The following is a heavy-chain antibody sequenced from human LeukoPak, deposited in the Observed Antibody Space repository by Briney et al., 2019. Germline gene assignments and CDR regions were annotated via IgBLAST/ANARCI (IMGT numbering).Heavy chain of an antibody. CDR2: ISYDGSNK. CDR3: AREIYDSSGYYLGYYYYGMDV. D-gene: IGHD3-22*01. J-gene: IGHJ6*02. V-gene: IGHV3-30-3*01. Sequence: TGGSLRLSCAASGFTFSSYAMHWVRQAPGKGLEWVAVISYDGSNKYYADSVKGRFTISRDNSKNTLYLQMNSLRAEDTAVYYCAREIYDSSGYYLGYYYYGMDVWGQGTTVTVSS. CDR1: GFTFSSYA.